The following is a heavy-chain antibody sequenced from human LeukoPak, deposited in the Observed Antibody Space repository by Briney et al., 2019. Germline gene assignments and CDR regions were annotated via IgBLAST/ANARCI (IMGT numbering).Heavy chain of an antibody. V-gene: IGHV3-64D*06. CDR3: TRDSALLGVAFDL. D-gene: IGHD2-15*01. CDR1: GFSFSSYT. Sequence: GGSLRLSCSASGFSFSSYTMHWVRQAPGKGLEYVSGISSNGVNTYYPDSVKGRFTISRDNSKNTLYLQMSSLRPEDTAVYFCTRDSALLGVAFDLWGQGTVVTVSS. J-gene: IGHJ3*01. CDR2: ISSNGVNT.